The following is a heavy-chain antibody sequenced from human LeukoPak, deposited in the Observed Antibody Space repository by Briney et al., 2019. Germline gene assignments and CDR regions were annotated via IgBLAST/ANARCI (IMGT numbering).Heavy chain of an antibody. CDR2: IWYDGSNK. CDR3: ARDSYSNYVDY. J-gene: IGHJ4*02. Sequence: GRSLRLSCAASGFTFSSYGMHWVRQAPGKGLEWVAVIWYDGSNKYYADSVKGRFTISRDNSKNTLYLLMNSLRAEDTAVYYCARDSYSNYVDYWGQGTLVTVSS. CDR1: GFTFSSYG. V-gene: IGHV3-33*01. D-gene: IGHD4-11*01.